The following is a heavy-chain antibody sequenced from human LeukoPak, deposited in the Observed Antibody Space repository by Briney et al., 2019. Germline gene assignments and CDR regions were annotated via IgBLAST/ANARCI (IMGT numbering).Heavy chain of an antibody. Sequence: PSETLSLTCTVSGGSISSSSYYWGWIRQPPGKGLEWIGSIYYSETTYYNPSLKSRVTISVDTSKNQFSLRLSSVTAAGTAVYYCARQRYYGSGSYSLNWFDPWGQGTLVTVSS. CDR2: IYYSETT. CDR3: ARQRYYGSGSYSLNWFDP. J-gene: IGHJ5*02. V-gene: IGHV4-39*01. D-gene: IGHD3-10*01. CDR1: GGSISSSSYY.